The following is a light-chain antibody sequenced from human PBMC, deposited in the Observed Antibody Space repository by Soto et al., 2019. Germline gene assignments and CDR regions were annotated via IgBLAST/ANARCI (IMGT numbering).Light chain of an antibody. Sequence: EIVLTQSPATLSLSPGERATLSCRASQSARTSLAWYQQQPGQAPRLLIYDASNKATGIPARFSGSGSGTDFTLTISSLDPKDFAVYYCQQRSNWPGTFGQGTKVEIK. J-gene: IGKJ1*01. V-gene: IGKV3-11*01. CDR2: DAS. CDR1: QSARTS. CDR3: QQRSNWPGT.